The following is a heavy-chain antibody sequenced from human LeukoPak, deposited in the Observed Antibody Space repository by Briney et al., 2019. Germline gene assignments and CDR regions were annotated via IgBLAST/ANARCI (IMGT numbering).Heavy chain of an antibody. Sequence: GASVKVSCKASGYTFTGYYMHWVRQAPGQGLEWMGWINPNSGGTNYAQKFQGWVTMTRDTSISTAYMGLSRLRSDDTAVYYCARGGYYGSGSYYTNRYYYYGMDVWGKGTTVTVSS. V-gene: IGHV1-2*04. CDR1: GYTFTGYY. D-gene: IGHD3-10*01. CDR3: ARGGYYGSGSYYTNRYYYYGMDV. CDR2: INPNSGGT. J-gene: IGHJ6*04.